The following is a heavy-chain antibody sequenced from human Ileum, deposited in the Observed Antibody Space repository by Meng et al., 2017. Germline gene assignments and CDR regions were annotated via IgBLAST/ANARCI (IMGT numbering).Heavy chain of an antibody. CDR2: LSASSRTT. J-gene: IGHJ4*02. Sequence: EVTLLESGGGRVQPGGSLTLSCVGSEFTFNDFAMTWVRQTPGKGLEWVASLSASSRTTEYADSVKGRFTVSRDNSKNALFLHMTNLRVADTALYSCAKGISVIPTAFDHWGQGTLVTVSS. CDR1: EFTFNDFA. V-gene: IGHV3-23*01. CDR3: AKGISVIPTAFDH. D-gene: IGHD2/OR15-2a*01.